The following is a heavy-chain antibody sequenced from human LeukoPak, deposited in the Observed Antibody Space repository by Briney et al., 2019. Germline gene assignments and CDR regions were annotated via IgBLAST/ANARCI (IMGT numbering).Heavy chain of an antibody. V-gene: IGHV3-48*01. J-gene: IGHJ4*02. CDR2: ISSGSGTI. D-gene: IGHD3-10*01. CDR3: ARDWFNDY. CDR1: GFTFGSNG. Sequence: GGSLRLSCAASGFTFGSNGMNWVRQAPGKGLEWVSYISSGSGTIYYADSVKGRFTISRDNAKNSLYLQMNSLRAEDTAVYYCARDWFNDYWGQGTLVTVSS.